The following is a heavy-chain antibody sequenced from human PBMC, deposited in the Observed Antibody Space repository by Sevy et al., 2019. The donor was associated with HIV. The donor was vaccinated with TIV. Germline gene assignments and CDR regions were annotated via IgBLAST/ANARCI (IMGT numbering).Heavy chain of an antibody. Sequence: GGSLRLSCTASGFTFSAYSMNWVRQAPGKGLEWLSYISTGTDHIYYAHSAKGRFTISRDDVKKSVYLEMKSLRDQDTALYYCVRRGVDAYNVYFDLWGQGTLVTVSS. CDR2: ISTGTDHI. D-gene: IGHD3-10*01. V-gene: IGHV3-21*05. CDR1: GFTFSAYS. J-gene: IGHJ4*02. CDR3: VRRGVDAYNVYFDL.